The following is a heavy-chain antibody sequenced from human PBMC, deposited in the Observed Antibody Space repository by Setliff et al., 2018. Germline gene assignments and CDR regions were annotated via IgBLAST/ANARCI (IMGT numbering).Heavy chain of an antibody. CDR1: GDSISTSSYY. CDR2: IYYRGST. D-gene: IGHD3-22*01. CDR3: ARDHYDYYDSRQAFDI. J-gene: IGHJ3*02. V-gene: IGHV4-39*07. Sequence: LSLTCSASGDSISTSSYYWGWIRQPPGKGLEWIGSIYYRGSTYHNPSLKSRVTVSVDTSKNQFSLKLSSVTAADTAVYYCARDHYDYYDSRQAFDIWGQGTMVTVSS.